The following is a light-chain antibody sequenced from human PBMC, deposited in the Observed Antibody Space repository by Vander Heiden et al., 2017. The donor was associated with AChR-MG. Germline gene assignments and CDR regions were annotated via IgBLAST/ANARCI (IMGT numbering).Light chain of an antibody. CDR2: DDR. Sequence: SYVLTQPPSVSVALGQSARITGKGTYIGSDSVHWYQQKPGQAPVLVLYDDRDRPSGISERFSGSKSGNTATLTINRAEAGDEAVYYCQVWETSGGVFGGGTRMTVV. J-gene: IGLJ3*02. V-gene: IGLV3-21*02. CDR1: YIGSDS. CDR3: QVWETSGGV.